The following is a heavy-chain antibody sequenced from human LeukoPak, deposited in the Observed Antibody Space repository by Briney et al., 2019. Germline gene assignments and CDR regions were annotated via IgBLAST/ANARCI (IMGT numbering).Heavy chain of an antibody. CDR2: ISYDGSNK. Sequence: PGRSLRLSCAASGFTFSSYAMHWVRQAPGKGLEWVAVISYDGSNKYYADSVKGRFTISRDNSKNTLYLQMNSLRAEDTAVYYCARDRAMVRGGEVDYWGQGTLVTVSS. J-gene: IGHJ4*02. CDR3: ARDRAMVRGGEVDY. V-gene: IGHV3-30*04. D-gene: IGHD3-10*01. CDR1: GFTFSSYA.